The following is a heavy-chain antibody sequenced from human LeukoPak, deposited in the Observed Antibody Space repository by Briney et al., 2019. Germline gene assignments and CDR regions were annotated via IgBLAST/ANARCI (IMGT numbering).Heavy chain of an antibody. V-gene: IGHV4-59*12. CDR3: ARGYCSGGSCYSVRSYYHYYYYMDV. D-gene: IGHD2-15*01. J-gene: IGHJ6*03. Sequence: SETLSLTCTVSGGSISSYYWSWIRQPPGKGLEWIGYIYYSGSTNYNPSPKSRVTISVDTSKNQFSLKLSSVTAADTAVYYCARGYCSGGSCYSVRSYYHYYYYMDVWGKGTTVTVSS. CDR1: GGSISSYY. CDR2: IYYSGST.